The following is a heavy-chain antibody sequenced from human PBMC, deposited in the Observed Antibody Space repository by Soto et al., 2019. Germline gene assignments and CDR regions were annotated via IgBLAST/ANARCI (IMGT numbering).Heavy chain of an antibody. CDR2: ISYSGST. CDR3: ARDLRLAAGGIDP. Sequence: PSETLSLTCAVSGGSTRSHYWSWIRQPPGKGLEWIGYISYSGSTTYNPSLQSRVTMSVDTSKKKFSLNLTSVTAADTAVYYCARDLRLAAGGIDPWGQGTLVTVSS. J-gene: IGHJ5*02. D-gene: IGHD6-13*01. CDR1: GGSTRSHY. V-gene: IGHV4-59*11.